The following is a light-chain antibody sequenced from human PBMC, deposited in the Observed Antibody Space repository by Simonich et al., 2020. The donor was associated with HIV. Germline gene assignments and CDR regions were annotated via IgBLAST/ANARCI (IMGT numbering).Light chain of an antibody. CDR2: GAS. J-gene: IGKJ2*01. CDR3: QQRSNWSMYT. CDR1: QSVSNNF. Sequence: EIVLTQSPGTMSLSPGERATLSCRASQSVSNNFLAWYQQKPGQAPRLRIYGASSRATGIPDRFSGSGSGTDFTLTISSLEPEDFAVYYCQQRSNWSMYTFGQGTKLEIK. V-gene: IGKV3D-20*02.